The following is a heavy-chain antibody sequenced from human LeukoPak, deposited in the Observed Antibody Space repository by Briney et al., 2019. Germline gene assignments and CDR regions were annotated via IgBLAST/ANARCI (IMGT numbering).Heavy chain of an antibody. Sequence: GGSLRLSCAASGFTFSSYAMHWVRQAPGKRLEWVAVISYDGSNKYYADSVKGRFTISRDNSKNTLYLQMNSLRAEDTAVYYCARWGILELRPSFDYWGQGTLVTVSS. J-gene: IGHJ4*02. CDR3: ARWGILELRPSFDY. CDR1: GFTFSSYA. D-gene: IGHD3-16*01. CDR2: ISYDGSNK. V-gene: IGHV3-30-3*01.